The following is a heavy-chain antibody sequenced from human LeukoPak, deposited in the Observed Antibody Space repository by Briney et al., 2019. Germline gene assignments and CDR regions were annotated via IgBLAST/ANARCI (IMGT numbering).Heavy chain of an antibody. D-gene: IGHD3-22*01. CDR2: ISSDGNDK. Sequence: GGSLRLSCAASGFTFSSYGMHWVRQAPGKGLEWVAVISSDGNDKNYVDSVKGRFTFSRDNSKNTLYLQMNSLRAEDTAVYYCAKGNDIGGYYYPHFDYWGQGTLVTVSS. CDR1: GFTFSSYG. V-gene: IGHV3-30*18. CDR3: AKGNDIGGYYYPHFDY. J-gene: IGHJ4*02.